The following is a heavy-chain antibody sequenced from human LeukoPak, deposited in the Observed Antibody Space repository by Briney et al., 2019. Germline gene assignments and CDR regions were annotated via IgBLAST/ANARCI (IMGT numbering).Heavy chain of an antibody. CDR2: ISGSGGST. CDR3: ARKTDSGGQGDY. V-gene: IGHV3-23*01. J-gene: IGHJ4*02. Sequence: GGSLRPSCAASGFTFSSYAMSWVRQAPGKGLEWVSAISGSGGSTYYADSVKGRFTISRDNSKNTLYLQMNSLRAEDTAVYYCARKTDSGGQGDYWGPGTLVTVSS. D-gene: IGHD3-22*01. CDR1: GFTFSSYA.